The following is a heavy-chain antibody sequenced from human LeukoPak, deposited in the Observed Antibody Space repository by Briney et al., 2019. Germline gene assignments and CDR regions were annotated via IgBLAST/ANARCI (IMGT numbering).Heavy chain of an antibody. CDR2: MSWTSGSI. CDR1: EFTFDDYV. Sequence: GGSLRLSCGVSEFTFDDYVIHWVRQGPGKGLEWVAAMSWTSGSIAYADSVKGRFDIFRDNAQSSLYLQMNSLRAEDTAFYYCARSSGSYDGYYGVEVWGQGTTVIVSS. D-gene: IGHD6-19*01. J-gene: IGHJ6*02. CDR3: ARSSGSYDGYYGVEV. V-gene: IGHV3-9*01.